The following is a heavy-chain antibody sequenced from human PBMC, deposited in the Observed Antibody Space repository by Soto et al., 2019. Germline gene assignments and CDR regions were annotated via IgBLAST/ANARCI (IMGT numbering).Heavy chain of an antibody. D-gene: IGHD2-15*01. CDR1: GGSITTGGYY. J-gene: IGHJ4*02. CDR2: RYYSEST. V-gene: IGHV4-31*03. CDR3: ARTKCSGGSCYSWSLEY. Sequence: PSETLSLTCTVSGGSITTGGYYWSWIRQLPGKGLEWIGHRYYSESTYYNPSLKSRVSISLDTSKNQFSLKLSFVTAADTAMYYCARTKCSGGSCYSWSLEYWGQGTPVTVSS.